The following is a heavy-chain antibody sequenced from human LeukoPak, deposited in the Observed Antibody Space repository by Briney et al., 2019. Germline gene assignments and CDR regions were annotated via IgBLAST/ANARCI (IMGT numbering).Heavy chain of an antibody. D-gene: IGHD6-13*01. Sequence: GGSLRLSCAASGFTFDCCGMHWVRQAPGKGLEWVAFIRNVGNDKYYADSVKGRFFISRDNSKNTLSLQMNSLRVEDTAVYYCARDDGSSSWYVVDYWGQGTLVTVSS. J-gene: IGHJ4*02. CDR1: GFTFDCCG. CDR2: IRNVGNDK. CDR3: ARDDGSSSWYVVDY. V-gene: IGHV3-30*02.